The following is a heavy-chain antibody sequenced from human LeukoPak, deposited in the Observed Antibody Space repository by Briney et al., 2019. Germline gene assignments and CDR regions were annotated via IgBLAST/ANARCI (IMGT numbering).Heavy chain of an antibody. CDR3: AKRIVGGPYAFDI. D-gene: IGHD1-26*01. V-gene: IGHV3-23*01. J-gene: IGHJ3*02. Sequence: GGSLRLSCAASGFTFSSYAMSWVRQAPGKGLEWVSAIRDSGSSTHYADSVKGRFTTSRDNSKNTLFLQMNSLRAEDTAVYYCAKRIVGGPYAFDIWGQGTMVTVSS. CDR1: GFTFSSYA. CDR2: IRDSGSST.